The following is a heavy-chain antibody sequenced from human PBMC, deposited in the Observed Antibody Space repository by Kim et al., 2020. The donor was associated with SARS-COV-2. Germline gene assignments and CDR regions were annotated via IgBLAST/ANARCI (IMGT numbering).Heavy chain of an antibody. Sequence: YLDYAVTVRSRLIINADTSKNQFSLHLNSVTPEDTAVNYCARGRGLSNFDSWGQGTLVTVSS. CDR3: ARGRGLSNFDS. CDR2: YL. V-gene: IGHV6-1*01. J-gene: IGHJ4*02.